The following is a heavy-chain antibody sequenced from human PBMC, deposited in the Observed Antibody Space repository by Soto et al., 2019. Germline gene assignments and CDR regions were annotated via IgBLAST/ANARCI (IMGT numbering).Heavy chain of an antibody. J-gene: IGHJ4*02. Sequence: PSETLSLTCTVSGGSISSGDYYWSWIRQPPGKGLEWIGYIYYSGSTYYNPSLKSRVTISVDTSKNQFSLKLSSVTAADTAVYYCARSPDYYDSSGYYPGPLFYWGQGTLVTVSS. CDR3: ARSPDYYDSSGYYPGPLFY. V-gene: IGHV4-30-4*01. D-gene: IGHD3-22*01. CDR2: IYYSGST. CDR1: GGSISSGDYY.